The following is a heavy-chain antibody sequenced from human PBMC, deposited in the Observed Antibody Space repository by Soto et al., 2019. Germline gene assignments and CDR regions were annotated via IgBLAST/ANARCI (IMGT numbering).Heavy chain of an antibody. CDR3: XXXXXXXXXXXXXGNDXYYYGMDV. Sequence: ESGGGVVQPGRSLRLSCAASGFTFSSYAMHWVRQAPGKGLEWVAVISYDGSNKYYADSVKGRFTISRDNSKNTPYLKMNSXXXXXTXXXXXXXXXXXXXXXXXXGNDXYYYGMDVXXXGXXVTVSX. CDR1: GFTFSSYA. J-gene: IGHJ6*04. D-gene: IGHD1-1*01. V-gene: IGHV3-30-3*01. CDR2: ISYDGSNK.